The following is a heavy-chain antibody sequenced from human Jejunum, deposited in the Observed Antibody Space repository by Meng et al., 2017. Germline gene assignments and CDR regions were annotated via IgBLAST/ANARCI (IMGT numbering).Heavy chain of an antibody. Sequence: ARLFERWKTPSLSYAVSGVSLKDFYWIWIRQPPGKGLEWIGEISHSGSTNYNPSLKSRVTISVDRSQNQLSLKLTSVSGTDTAVYFCARALGAYGDSGFAYWGQGALVTVSS. CDR2: ISHSGST. D-gene: IGHD4-17*01. CDR1: GVSLKDFY. J-gene: IGHJ4*02. V-gene: IGHV4-34*01. CDR3: ARALGAYGDSGFAY.